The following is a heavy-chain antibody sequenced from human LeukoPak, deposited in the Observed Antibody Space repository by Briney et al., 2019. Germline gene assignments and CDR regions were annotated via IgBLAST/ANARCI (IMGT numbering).Heavy chain of an antibody. D-gene: IGHD3-3*01. J-gene: IGHJ5*02. CDR3: ARAGNYDFWSGPETNWFDP. CDR2: INPNSGGT. CDR1: GYTFTGYY. V-gene: IGHV1-2*02. Sequence: ASVKVSCKASGYTFTGYYMHWVRQAPGQGLEWMGWINPNSGGTNYAQKSQGRVTMTRDTSISTAYMELSRLRSDDTAVYYCARAGNYDFWSGPETNWFDPWGQGTLVTVSS.